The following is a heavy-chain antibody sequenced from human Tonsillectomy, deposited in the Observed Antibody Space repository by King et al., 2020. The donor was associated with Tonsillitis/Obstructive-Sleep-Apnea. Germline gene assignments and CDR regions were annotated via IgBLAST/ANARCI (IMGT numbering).Heavy chain of an antibody. CDR2: INSDWSST. CDR1: GFTFSSYW. Sequence: VQLVESGGGLVQPGGSLRLSCAASGFTFSSYWMHWVRQATGKGLVWVSRINSDWSSTSYGDSVKGRFTISRDNAKNTLYLQMNSLRAEDTAVYYCARDLSLDYGAYGNFDYWGQGTLVTVSS. J-gene: IGHJ4*02. CDR3: ARDLSLDYGAYGNFDY. V-gene: IGHV3-74*01. D-gene: IGHD4-17*01.